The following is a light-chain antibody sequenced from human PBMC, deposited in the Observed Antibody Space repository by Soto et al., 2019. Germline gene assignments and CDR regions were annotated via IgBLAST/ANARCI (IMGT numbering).Light chain of an antibody. CDR3: CSYTSSPYL. V-gene: IGLV2-14*01. CDR2: EVN. CDR1: SSDIGRYDF. J-gene: IGLJ1*01. Sequence: QSALSQPASVTGSPGQTITISCTGSSSDIGRYDFVSWYRQLPGKASKLLLFEVNHRPSEVSDRFSGSKSGNPASLTISGLQADDEAHYYCCSYTSSPYLFGSGTKVTVL.